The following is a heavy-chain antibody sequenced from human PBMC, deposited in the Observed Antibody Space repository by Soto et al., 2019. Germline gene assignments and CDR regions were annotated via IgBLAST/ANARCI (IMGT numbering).Heavy chain of an antibody. Sequence: LCGGSISSGGYSWSWIRQPPGKGLEWIGYIYHSGSTYYNPSLKSRVTISVDRSKNQFSLKLSSVTAADTAVYYCARGSYYYDSSGYYFDYWGQGTLVTVSS. J-gene: IGHJ4*02. D-gene: IGHD3-22*01. V-gene: IGHV4-30-2*01. CDR2: IYHSGST. CDR3: ARGSYYYDSSGYYFDY. CDR1: GGSISSGGYS.